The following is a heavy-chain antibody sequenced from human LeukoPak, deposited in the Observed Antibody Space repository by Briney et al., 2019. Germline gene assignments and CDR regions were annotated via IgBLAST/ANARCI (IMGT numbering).Heavy chain of an antibody. CDR1: GYSLTNHY. Sequence: PSETLSLTCAVSGYSLTNHYWIWIRQPPGKGLEWIGEILHTGSTNYNPSFKSRVTISIDTSKNQFFLTLTSVTAADTAVYLCARGPAAVHPWGQGTLVTVSS. J-gene: IGHJ5*02. CDR3: ARGPAAVHP. V-gene: IGHV4-34*12. D-gene: IGHD6-13*01. CDR2: ILHTGST.